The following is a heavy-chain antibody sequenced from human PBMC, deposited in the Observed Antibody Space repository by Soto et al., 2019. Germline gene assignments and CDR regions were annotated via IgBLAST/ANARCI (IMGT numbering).Heavy chain of an antibody. Sequence: SGPTLVNPTQTLTLTCTFSVSSLITSGVGVGWIRQPPGKALEWLAFIYWDNDKRYSPSLRSRLTIAKDTSKNQVVLTMTEVDPVDTATYFCAHRRSGVSQWNYGDFDYWGQGTQVTVSS. V-gene: IGHV2-5*02. CDR3: AHRRSGVSQWNYGDFDY. J-gene: IGHJ4*02. D-gene: IGHD1-7*01. CDR1: VSSLITSGVG. CDR2: IYWDNDK.